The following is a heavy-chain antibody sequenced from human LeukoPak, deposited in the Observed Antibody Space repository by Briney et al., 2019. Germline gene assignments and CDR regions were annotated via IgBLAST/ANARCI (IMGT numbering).Heavy chain of an antibody. D-gene: IGHD3-22*01. J-gene: IGHJ4*02. CDR3: TTVQSYDYHSSGYYINCY. CDR1: GFTFTNAC. CDR2: TKSKTDGGTT. Sequence: GGSLRLPFAASGFTFTNACTSWVRQAPGQGLEWVGRTKSKTDGGTTDYAAPVKGRFTISRDDSKNSLYLQMNSLKTEDTAVYYCTTVQSYDYHSSGYYINCYWGPVTLVTVSS. V-gene: IGHV3-15*01.